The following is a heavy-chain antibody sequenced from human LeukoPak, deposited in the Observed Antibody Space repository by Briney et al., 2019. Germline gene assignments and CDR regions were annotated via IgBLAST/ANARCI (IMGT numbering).Heavy chain of an antibody. CDR3: ASEDGRFDY. J-gene: IGHJ4*02. CDR2: ISGSGDAA. Sequence: GGSLRLSCAASGFTFTTYGMSWVRQAPEKGLEWVSVISGSGDAAYYADSVKGRFTISRDNSKNTVSLQMNSLRAEDTATYYCASEDGRFDYWGQGTLVPVSS. V-gene: IGHV3-23*01. CDR1: GFTFTTYG.